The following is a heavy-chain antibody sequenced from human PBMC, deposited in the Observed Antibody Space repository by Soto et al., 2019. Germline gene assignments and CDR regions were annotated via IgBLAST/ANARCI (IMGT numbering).Heavy chain of an antibody. Sequence: SATLSRTCAVFGYSVLSSDRWCSFRQPPGKGLEWIGYIYYSGTTYYNPSLKSRVTMSVDKSNNQFSLKMTSVTAADTAVYYCASKFGELLADAFDIWGQGTVVT. CDR2: IYYSGTT. CDR1: GYSVLSSDR. CDR3: ASKFGELLADAFDI. V-gene: IGHV4-28*01. D-gene: IGHD3-10*01. J-gene: IGHJ3*02.